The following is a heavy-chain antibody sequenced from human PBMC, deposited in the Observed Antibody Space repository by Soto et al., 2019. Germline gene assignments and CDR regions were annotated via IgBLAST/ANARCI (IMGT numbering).Heavy chain of an antibody. CDR1: GYTFTSYA. CDR2: LNAGNGNT. V-gene: IGHV1-3*01. CDR3: ARETTLKVVLMVYASYDAFDI. Sequence: QVQLVQSGAEVKKPGASVKVSCKASGYTFTSYAMHWVRQAPGQRLEWMGWLNAGNGNTKYSQKFQGRVTITRDTSASTDYMELSSLRSEDTAVYYCARETTLKVVLMVYASYDAFDIWGQGTMVTVSS. D-gene: IGHD2-8*01. J-gene: IGHJ3*02.